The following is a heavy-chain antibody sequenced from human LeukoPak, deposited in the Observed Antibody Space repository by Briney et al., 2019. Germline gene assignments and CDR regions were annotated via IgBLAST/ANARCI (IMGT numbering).Heavy chain of an antibody. CDR3: ARGTAATAGIDY. CDR2: INTDGSAT. CDR1: GFNFSSYW. Sequence: PRGSLRLSCAVSGFNFSSYWIHWVRQAPGKGLVWVSLINTDGSATTYGDSAKGRFTVSRDNDKNTLFLDMNSLRVEDTAVYYCARGTAATAGIDYWGQGTLVTVSS. D-gene: IGHD6-13*01. J-gene: IGHJ4*02. V-gene: IGHV3-74*01.